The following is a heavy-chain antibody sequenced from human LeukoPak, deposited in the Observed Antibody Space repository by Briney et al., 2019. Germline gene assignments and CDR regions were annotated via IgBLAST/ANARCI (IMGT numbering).Heavy chain of an antibody. Sequence: SETLSLTCTVSNGAMSTYYWNWIRQPPEKGLEWIGYIHYSGRTNYNPPLESRLSMSIDTSKNQFSLNLSSVTAADTAVYFCAKTPDLQLSFPQFDSWGQGTLVTVSS. J-gene: IGHJ4*02. CDR2: IHYSGRT. D-gene: IGHD3-16*02. CDR3: AKTPDLQLSFPQFDS. V-gene: IGHV4-59*01. CDR1: NGAMSTYY.